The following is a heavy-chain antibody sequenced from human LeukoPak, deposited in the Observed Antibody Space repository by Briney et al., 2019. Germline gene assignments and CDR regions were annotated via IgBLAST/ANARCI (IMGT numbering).Heavy chain of an antibody. CDR1: VGSLSSGGYF. CDR2: IYHSGST. J-gene: IGHJ4*02. CDR3: ARGDGYNWAFDY. V-gene: IGHV4-30-2*01. Sequence: SQTLSLTCAVSVGSLSSGGYFGSWTRQPPGKGLEWVGYIYHSGSTYYNPSLKSRVTISVDRSKNQFSLKLSSVTAADTAVYYCARGDGYNWAFDYWGQGTLVTVSS. D-gene: IGHD5-24*01.